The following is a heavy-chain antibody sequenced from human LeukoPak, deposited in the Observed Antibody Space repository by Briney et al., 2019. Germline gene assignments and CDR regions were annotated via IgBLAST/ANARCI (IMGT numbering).Heavy chain of an antibody. CDR2: INHSGST. D-gene: IGHD6-19*01. J-gene: IGHJ6*03. Sequence: SETLSLTCAVYGGSFSGYYWSWIRQPPGKGLEWIGEINHSGSTNYNPSLKSRVTISVDTSKNQFSLKLSSVTAADTAVYYCARGTRRLEAYSSGWYSRDYYYYYYMDVWGKGTTVTVSS. V-gene: IGHV4-34*01. CDR1: GGSFSGYY. CDR3: ARGTRRLEAYSSGWYSRDYYYYYYMDV.